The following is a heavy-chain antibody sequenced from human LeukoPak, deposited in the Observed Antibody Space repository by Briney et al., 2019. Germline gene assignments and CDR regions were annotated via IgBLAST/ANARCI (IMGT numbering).Heavy chain of an antibody. V-gene: IGHV3-7*01. CDR1: GFTFSSYA. J-gene: IGHJ4*02. Sequence: SGGSLRLSCAASGFTFSSYAMTWVRQAPGKGLERVAQIKHDGSEHYYVDSVKGRFTISRDNAKNSLYLQMNSLRADDTAVYYCARDQTPFVWGQGILVTVSS. CDR3: ARDQTPFV. CDR2: IKHDGSEH.